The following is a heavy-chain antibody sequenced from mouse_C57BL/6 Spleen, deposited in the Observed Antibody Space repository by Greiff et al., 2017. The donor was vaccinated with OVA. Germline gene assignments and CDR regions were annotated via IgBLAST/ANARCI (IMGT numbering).Heavy chain of an antibody. J-gene: IGHJ2*01. D-gene: IGHD4-1*01. CDR1: GYTFTSYW. CDR3: ARLGRGPYYFDY. V-gene: IGHV1-61*01. CDR2: IYPSDSET. Sequence: QVQLKQPGAELVRPGSSVKLSCKASGYTFTSYWMDWVKQRPGQGLEWIGNIYPSDSETHYNQKFKDKATLTVDKSSSTAYMQLSSLTSEDSAVYYCARLGRGPYYFDYWGQGTTLTVSS.